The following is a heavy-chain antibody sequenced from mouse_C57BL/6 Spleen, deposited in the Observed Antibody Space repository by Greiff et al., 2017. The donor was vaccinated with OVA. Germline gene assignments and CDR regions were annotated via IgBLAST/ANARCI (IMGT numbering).Heavy chain of an antibody. Sequence: VQLQESGAELVRPGTSVKMSCKASGYTFTNYWIGWAKQRPGHGLEWIGDIYPGGGYTNYNEKFKGKATLTADKSSSTAYMQFSSLTSEDSAIYYCARKEITTGYFDVWGTGTTVTVSS. CDR1: GYTFTNYW. CDR2: IYPGGGYT. J-gene: IGHJ1*03. D-gene: IGHD1-1*01. CDR3: ARKEITTGYFDV. V-gene: IGHV1-63*01.